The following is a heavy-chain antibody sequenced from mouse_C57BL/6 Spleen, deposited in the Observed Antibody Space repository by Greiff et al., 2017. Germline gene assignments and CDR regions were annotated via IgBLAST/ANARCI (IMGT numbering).Heavy chain of an antibody. CDR2: INPNNGGT. CDR3: ARGAITPVVAKDAMDY. Sequence: VQLQQSGPELVKPGASVKISCKASGYTFTDYYMNWVKQSHGKSLEWIGDINPNNGGTSNNQKFKGRAKLTVDKSSRTAYMELRSLTSEDSAVYYCARGAITPVVAKDAMDYWGQGTSVTVSS. V-gene: IGHV1-26*01. D-gene: IGHD1-1*01. CDR1: GYTFTDYY. J-gene: IGHJ4*01.